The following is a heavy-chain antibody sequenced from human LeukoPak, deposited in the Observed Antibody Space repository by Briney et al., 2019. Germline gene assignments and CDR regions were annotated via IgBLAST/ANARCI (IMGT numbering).Heavy chain of an antibody. D-gene: IGHD6-13*01. CDR1: GYTFSDYY. CDR3: ARDPVSSSWYGYFQH. J-gene: IGHJ1*01. Sequence: PGGSLRLSCAASGYTFSDYYMSWIRQAPEKGVEWVSHITSSSTYTHYADSVKGRFTISTDNAKNSLYLQMNSLRAEHTAVYYCARDPVSSSWYGYFQHWGQGTLVSVSS. CDR2: ITSSSTYT. V-gene: IGHV3-11*05.